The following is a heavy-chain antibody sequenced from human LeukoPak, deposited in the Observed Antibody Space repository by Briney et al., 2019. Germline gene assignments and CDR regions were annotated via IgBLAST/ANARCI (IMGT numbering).Heavy chain of an antibody. Sequence: ASVKVSCKASGYTLTNYGITWVRQAPGQGLEWMGGIIPIFGTANYAQKFQGRVTITADESTSTAYMELSSLRSEDTAVYYCATLPSFDPWGQGTLVTVSS. V-gene: IGHV1-69*13. CDR2: IIPIFGTA. CDR1: GYTLTNYG. CDR3: ATLPSFDP. J-gene: IGHJ5*02.